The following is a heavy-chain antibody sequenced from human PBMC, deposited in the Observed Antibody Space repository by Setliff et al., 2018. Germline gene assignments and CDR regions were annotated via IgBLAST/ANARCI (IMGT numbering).Heavy chain of an antibody. CDR3: ARDRVLGSTWYELIASDF. V-gene: IGHV1-8*02. CDR1: GYTFTAYD. CDR2: MNPNSGRT. D-gene: IGHD6-13*01. Sequence: RASVKVSCKASGYTFTAYDIVWVRQATGQGLEWMGWMNPNSGRTGYPQKFQGRVTMTRNTSISTAYMELSSLRSEYTAVYFCARDRVLGSTWYELIASDFWGQGSLVTVSS. J-gene: IGHJ4*02.